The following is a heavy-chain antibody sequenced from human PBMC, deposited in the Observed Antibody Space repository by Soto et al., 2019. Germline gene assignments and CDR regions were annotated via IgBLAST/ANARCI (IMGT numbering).Heavy chain of an antibody. CDR2: IYPGDSDT. CDR3: ARHVRSGLWSHHYYYGMDV. Sequence: HGESLKISCKGSGYSFTSYWIGWVRQMPGKGLEWMGIIYPGDSDTRYSPSFQGQVTISADKSISTAYLQWSSLKASDTAMYYCARHVRSGLWSHHYYYGMDVWGQGTTVTVSS. J-gene: IGHJ6*02. D-gene: IGHD3-10*01. V-gene: IGHV5-51*01. CDR1: GYSFTSYW.